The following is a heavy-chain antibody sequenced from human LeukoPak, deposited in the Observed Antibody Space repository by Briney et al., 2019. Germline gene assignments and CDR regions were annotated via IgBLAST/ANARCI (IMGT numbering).Heavy chain of an antibody. CDR1: GFTFSSYD. CDR2: IGTAGDT. V-gene: IGHV3-13*01. J-gene: IGHJ4*02. CDR3: ARGGVGATGECYFDY. Sequence: GGSLRLSCAASGFTFSSYDMHWVRQATGKGLEWVSAIGTAGDTYYPGSVKGRFTISRENAKNSLYLQMNSLRAGDTAVYYCARGGVGATGECYFDYWGQGTLVTVSS. D-gene: IGHD1-26*01.